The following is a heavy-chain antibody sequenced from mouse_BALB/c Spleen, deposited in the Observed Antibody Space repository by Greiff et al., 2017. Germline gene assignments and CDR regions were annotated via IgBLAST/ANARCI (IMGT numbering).Heavy chain of an antibody. V-gene: IGHV1-7*01. CDR3: ARKTTVVPFDY. D-gene: IGHD1-1*01. CDR1: GYTFTSYW. J-gene: IGHJ2*01. CDR2: INPSTGYT. Sequence: VQLQQSGAELAKPGASVKMSCKASGYTFTSYWMHWVKQRPGQGLEWIGYINPSTGYTEYNQKFKDKATLTADKSSSTAYMQLSSLTSEDSAVYYCARKTTVVPFDYWGQGTTLTVSS.